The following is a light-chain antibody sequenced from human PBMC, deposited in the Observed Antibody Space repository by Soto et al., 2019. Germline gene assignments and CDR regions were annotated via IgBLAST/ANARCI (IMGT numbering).Light chain of an antibody. CDR3: QQRNSWPLT. CDR2: EAS. Sequence: VLTQSPYTLSLSPGERATLSCRASQDVGKFLVWYHQKPGLSPSLVIYEASKRATDIPDRFSGSGSGTAFTLTINRLEPEDVGFYYCQQRNSWPLTFGGGTKVELK. J-gene: IGKJ4*01. V-gene: IGKV3-11*01. CDR1: QDVGKF.